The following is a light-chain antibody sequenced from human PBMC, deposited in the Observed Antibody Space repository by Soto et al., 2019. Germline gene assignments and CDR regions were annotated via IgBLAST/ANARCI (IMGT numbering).Light chain of an antibody. CDR2: GAS. CDR3: QQYGSSLLFT. J-gene: IGKJ3*01. V-gene: IGKV3-20*01. CDR1: QSVSSSY. Sequence: EIVLTQSPGTLSLSPGERATLSCRASQSVSSSYLAWYQQKPGQAPRLLIYGASSMATGIPDRFSGSGSGTDFTLTIIRLEPEDFAVYYCQQYGSSLLFTFGPGTKVDIK.